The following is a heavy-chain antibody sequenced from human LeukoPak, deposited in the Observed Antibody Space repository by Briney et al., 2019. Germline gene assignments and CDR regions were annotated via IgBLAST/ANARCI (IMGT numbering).Heavy chain of an antibody. CDR1: GYTFTGYY. CDR2: IYPTSGTT. D-gene: IGHD2-21*01. J-gene: IGHJ4*02. V-gene: IGHV1-46*01. CDR3: ARDIVEISNTRGFDF. Sequence: ASVKVSCKASGYTFTGYYMQWVRQAPGQGLEWMGFIYPTSGTTRYAQDFQGRVTMTRDTSTSTVYMDLNSLRSEDTAVYYCARDIVEISNTRGFDFWGQGSLVTVSS.